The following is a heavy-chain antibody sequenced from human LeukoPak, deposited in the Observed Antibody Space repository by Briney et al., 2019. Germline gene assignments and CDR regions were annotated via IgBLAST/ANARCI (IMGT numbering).Heavy chain of an antibody. V-gene: IGHV3-23*01. Sequence: GGSLRLSCAASGFTFSSYAMSWVRQAPGKGLKWVSAISASGGSTYYADSVKGRFTISRDNSKSTLYLQMNSLRAEDTAVYYCAKGIWSGYRWYFDYWGHGTLVTVSS. J-gene: IGHJ4*01. CDR1: GFTFSSYA. CDR3: AKGIWSGYRWYFDY. D-gene: IGHD3-3*01. CDR2: ISASGGST.